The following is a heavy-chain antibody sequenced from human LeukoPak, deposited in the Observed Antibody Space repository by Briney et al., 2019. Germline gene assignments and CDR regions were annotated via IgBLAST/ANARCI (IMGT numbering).Heavy chain of an antibody. J-gene: IGHJ3*02. CDR1: GFTFSSYS. CDR3: ARDSPPPTYYYDSSGYTGDAFDI. V-gene: IGHV3-48*04. D-gene: IGHD3-22*01. Sequence: PGGSLRLSCAASGFTFSSYSMNWVRQAPGKGLEWVSYISSSSSTIYYADSVKGRFTISRDNAKNSLYLQMNSLRAEDTAVYYCARDSPPPTYYYDSSGYTGDAFDIWGQGTMVTVSS. CDR2: ISSSSSTI.